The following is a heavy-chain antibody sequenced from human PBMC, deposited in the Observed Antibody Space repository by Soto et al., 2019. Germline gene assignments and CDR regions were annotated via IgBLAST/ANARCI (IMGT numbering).Heavy chain of an antibody. CDR1: GFTFSDYG. CDR2: IDLGDTKR. V-gene: IGHV3-23*03. Sequence: GGSLRLSCASSGFTFSDYGMLWVRQAPGKGLEWVAFIDLGDTKRDYRDSVKGRFIVSKDKSKKTVYLQMNSLRVEDTAIYYCTKDRVPDGIYSFDFWGQGALVTVSS. J-gene: IGHJ4*02. D-gene: IGHD2-15*01. CDR3: TKDRVPDGIYSFDF.